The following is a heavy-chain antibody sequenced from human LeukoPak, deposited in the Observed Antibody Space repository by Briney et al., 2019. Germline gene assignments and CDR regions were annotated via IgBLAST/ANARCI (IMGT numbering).Heavy chain of an antibody. CDR2: IIPIFGTA. J-gene: IGHJ4*02. CDR1: GGTFSSYA. V-gene: IGHV1-69*13. Sequence: ASVKVSCKASGGTFSSYAISWVRQAPGQGLEWMGGIIPIFGTANYAQKFQGRVTITADESTSTAYMELSSLRSEDTAVYYCARDRSITMVRGVITTGFDYWGQGTLVTVSS. CDR3: ARDRSITMVRGVITTGFDY. D-gene: IGHD3-10*01.